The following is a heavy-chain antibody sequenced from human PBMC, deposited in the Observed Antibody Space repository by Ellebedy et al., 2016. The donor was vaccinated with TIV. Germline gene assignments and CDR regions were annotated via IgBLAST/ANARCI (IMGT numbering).Heavy chain of an antibody. CDR1: GFSFSNFW. Sequence: PGGSLRLSCAAWGFSFSNFWMSWVRQAPGKGLEWVAHIKTDGSETYYVDSVKGRFTISRENAKNARFLQMDGLRVDDSAVYYCVGFGVFNLWGQGAPVTVSS. D-gene: IGHD3-3*01. J-gene: IGHJ5*02. V-gene: IGHV3-7*01. CDR3: VGFGVFNL. CDR2: IKTDGSET.